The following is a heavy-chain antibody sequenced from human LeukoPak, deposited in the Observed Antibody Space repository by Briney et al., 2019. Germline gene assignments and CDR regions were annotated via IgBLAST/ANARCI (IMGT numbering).Heavy chain of an antibody. CDR2: IRSGAYT. V-gene: IGHV3-23*01. Sequence: PGGSLRLSCAASGFTFSSYAMTWVRRAPGKGLEWVSTIRSGAYTYYADSVKGRLSVSRDNSKNTLYLEMNSLRAEDAAVYYCARISVVSRSGPLDYWGQGTLVTVSS. CDR3: ARISVVSRSGPLDY. D-gene: IGHD3-10*01. CDR1: GFTFSSYA. J-gene: IGHJ4*02.